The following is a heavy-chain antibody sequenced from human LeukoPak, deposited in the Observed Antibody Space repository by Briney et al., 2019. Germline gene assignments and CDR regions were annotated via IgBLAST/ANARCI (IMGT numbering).Heavy chain of an antibody. CDR3: AKGSGWYV. CDR1: GFTFSSSS. V-gene: IGHV3-23*01. J-gene: IGHJ4*02. CDR2: ISGSGGST. Sequence: GGSLRLSCAASGFTFSSSSMSWVRQAPGKGLEWVSVISGSGGSTDYADSVKGRFTISRDNSKNTLHLQINSLRAEDTAVYYCAKGSGWYVWGQGTLVTVSS. D-gene: IGHD6-19*01.